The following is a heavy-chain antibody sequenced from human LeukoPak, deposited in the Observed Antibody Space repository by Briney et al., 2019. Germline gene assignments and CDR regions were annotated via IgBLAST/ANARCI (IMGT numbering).Heavy chain of an antibody. Sequence: PSETLSLTCPVSGDSVSIYYWSWIRQPPGKGLEWIGYISYSGSTDYNPSLKSRVTMSGDTSKNHYDLKLSSVIAADTAVYYCARGLGLTSVTEYYFDYWGQGTLVTVSS. CDR3: ARGLGLTSVTEYYFDY. D-gene: IGHD4-17*01. J-gene: IGHJ4*02. V-gene: IGHV4-59*08. CDR1: GDSVSIYY. CDR2: ISYSGST.